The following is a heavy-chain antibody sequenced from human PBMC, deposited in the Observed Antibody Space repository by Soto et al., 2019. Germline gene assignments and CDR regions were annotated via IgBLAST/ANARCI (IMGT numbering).Heavy chain of an antibody. CDR3: ARLRRDGYNYYFDY. CDR2: ISTYNGNT. CDR1: GYTFTSYG. J-gene: IGHJ4*02. D-gene: IGHD5-12*01. Sequence: QVQLVQSGAEVKKPGASVKVSCKASGYTFTSYGISWVRQAPEQGLEWMGWISTYNGNTNFAQKLQGRVTMTTDTSTIKAYMELRSLRSDDTAVYYCARLRRDGYNYYFDYWGQGTLVIVSS. V-gene: IGHV1-18*01.